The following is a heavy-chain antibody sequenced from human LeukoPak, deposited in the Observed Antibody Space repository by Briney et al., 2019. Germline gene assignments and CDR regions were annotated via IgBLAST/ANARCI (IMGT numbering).Heavy chain of an antibody. CDR2: IYSGGST. CDR1: GFTVSSNY. D-gene: IGHD1-26*01. Sequence: GGSLRLSCAASGFTVSSNYMSWVRQAPGKGLEWVSVIYSGGSTYYADSVKGRFTISRDNSKNTLYLQMNSLRAEDTAVYYCARHRNKWELPPFDYWGQGTLVTVSS. CDR3: ARHRNKWELPPFDY. V-gene: IGHV3-66*04. J-gene: IGHJ4*02.